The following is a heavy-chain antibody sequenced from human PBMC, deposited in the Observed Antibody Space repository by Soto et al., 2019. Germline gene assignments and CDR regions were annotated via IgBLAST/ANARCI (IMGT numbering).Heavy chain of an antibody. J-gene: IGHJ4*02. D-gene: IGHD6-13*01. CDR2: IYYSGST. CDR3: ARLPSAAGGYFDY. Sequence: SEALSLTFTTSGGSISRYYWSWIRQPPGKGLEWIGYIYYSGSTNYNPSLKSRVTISVDTSKNQFSLNLSSVTAADTAVYYCARLPSAAGGYFDYWGQGTLVTVS. CDR1: GGSISRYY. V-gene: IGHV4-59*08.